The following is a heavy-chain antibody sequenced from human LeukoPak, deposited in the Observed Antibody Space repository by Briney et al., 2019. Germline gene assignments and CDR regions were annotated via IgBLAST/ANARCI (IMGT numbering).Heavy chain of an antibody. V-gene: IGHV3-11*01. Sequence: GGSLRLSCAASGFTFSDYYMSWIRQAPGMGLEWVSYISSSGSTIYYADSVKGRFTISRDNAKNSLYLQMNSLRAEDTAVYYCARELYSSSWYNYYYYYGMDVWGQGTTVTVSS. CDR1: GFTFSDYY. CDR2: ISSSGSTI. CDR3: ARELYSSSWYNYYYYYGMDV. J-gene: IGHJ6*02. D-gene: IGHD6-13*01.